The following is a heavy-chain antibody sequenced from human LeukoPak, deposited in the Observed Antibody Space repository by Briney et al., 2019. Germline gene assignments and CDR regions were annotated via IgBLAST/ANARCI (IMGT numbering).Heavy chain of an antibody. CDR2: ISYDGSNK. V-gene: IGHV3-30*04. CDR3: AREVPPYYYGMDV. J-gene: IGHJ6*02. Sequence: GGSLRLSCAASGFTFSSYAMHWVRQAPGKGLEWVAVISYDGSNKYYADSVKGRFTISRDNSKNTLYLQMNSLRAEDTAVYYCAREVPPYYYGMDVWGQGTRSPSP. CDR1: GFTFSSYA.